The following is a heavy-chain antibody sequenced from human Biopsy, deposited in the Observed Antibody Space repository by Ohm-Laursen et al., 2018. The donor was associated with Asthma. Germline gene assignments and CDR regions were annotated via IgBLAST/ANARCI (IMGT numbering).Heavy chain of an antibody. CDR1: GGSISSGDYS. CDR2: IYHTGGT. Sequence: SQTLSLTCAVSGGSISSGDYSWSWIRQPPGKGLEWIGYIYHTGGTYYNASLKSRVTISVDRSKNQFSLNLTSVTAADTAVYYCARGVGVAFDDWGQGTLVTVSS. V-gene: IGHV4-30-2*01. D-gene: IGHD1-26*01. CDR3: ARGVGVAFDD. J-gene: IGHJ4*02.